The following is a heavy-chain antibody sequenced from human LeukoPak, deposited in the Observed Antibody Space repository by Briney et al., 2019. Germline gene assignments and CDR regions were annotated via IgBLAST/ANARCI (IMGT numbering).Heavy chain of an antibody. V-gene: IGHV3-11*04. Sequence: GGSLRLSCAASGFTFSDSYMTWVRQAPGKGLEWVSYISSSGSTIYYADSVKGRFTISRDNAKNSLYLQMNSLRAEDTAVYYCAELGITMIGGVWGKGTTVTISS. D-gene: IGHD3-10*02. CDR2: ISSSGSTI. CDR1: GFTFSDSY. CDR3: AELGITMIGGV. J-gene: IGHJ6*04.